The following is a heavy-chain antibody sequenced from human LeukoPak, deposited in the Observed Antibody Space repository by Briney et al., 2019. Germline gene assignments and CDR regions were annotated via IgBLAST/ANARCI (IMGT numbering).Heavy chain of an antibody. CDR1: GGSISSYY. CDR2: IYFSGST. V-gene: IGHV4-59*08. J-gene: IGHJ5*02. D-gene: IGHD3-10*01. CDR3: ASGHYYGSGSYFGWFDP. Sequence: SETLSLTCTVSGGSISSYYWSWIRQPPGKGLEWIGYIYFSGSTNYNPSLKSRVTISVDTSKNQFSLKLSSVTAANTAVYYCASGHYYGSGSYFGWFDPWGQGTLVTVSS.